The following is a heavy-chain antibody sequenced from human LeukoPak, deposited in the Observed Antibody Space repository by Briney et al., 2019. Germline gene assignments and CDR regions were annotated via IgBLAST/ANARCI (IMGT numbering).Heavy chain of an antibody. CDR2: ISAYNGNT. D-gene: IGHD6-13*01. CDR1: GYTFTSYG. V-gene: IGHV1-18*01. J-gene: IGHJ3*02. Sequence: GASVKVSCKASGYTFTSYGISWVRQAPGQGLEWMGWISAYNGNTNYAQKLQGRVTMTTDTSTSTAYMELRSLRSDDTAVYYCARAHSSWYAYAFDIWGQGTMVTVSS. CDR3: ARAHSSWYAYAFDI.